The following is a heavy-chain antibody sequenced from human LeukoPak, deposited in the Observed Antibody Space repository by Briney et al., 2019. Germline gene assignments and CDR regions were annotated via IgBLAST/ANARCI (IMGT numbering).Heavy chain of an antibody. V-gene: IGHV3-23*01. CDR2: ISGRGGST. J-gene: IGHJ4*02. Sequence: GGSLRLSCAASGFTFSSYAMSWVRQAPGKGLEWVSAISGRGGSTYYADSVKGRFTISRDNSKNTLYLQMNSLRAEDTAVYYCAKERGDLNDYSNYVPSSTIFDYWGQGTLVTVSS. D-gene: IGHD4-11*01. CDR3: AKERGDLNDYSNYVPSSTIFDY. CDR1: GFTFSSYA.